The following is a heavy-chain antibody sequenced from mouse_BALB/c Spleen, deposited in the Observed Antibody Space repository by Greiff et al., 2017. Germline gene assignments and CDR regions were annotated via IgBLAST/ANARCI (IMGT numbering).Heavy chain of an antibody. Sequence: VQGVESGPGLVAPSQSLSITCTVTGFSLTGYGVNWVRQPPGQGLEWLGVIWGDGSTDYNSALKSRLSISKDNSKSQVFLKMNSLQTDYTARYYCAREDYDGDWGQGTLVTVSA. J-gene: IGHJ3*01. D-gene: IGHD2-4*01. CDR2: IWGDGST. V-gene: IGHV2-6-7*01. CDR3: AREDYDGD. CDR1: GFSLTGYG.